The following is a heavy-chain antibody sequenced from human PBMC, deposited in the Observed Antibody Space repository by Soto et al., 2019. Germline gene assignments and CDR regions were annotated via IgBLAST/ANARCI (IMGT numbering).Heavy chain of an antibody. V-gene: IGHV3-30-3*01. CDR2: ISYDGSNK. D-gene: IGHD5-18*01. J-gene: IGHJ4*02. CDR3: ARDLEYSYGRDTGYFDY. CDR1: GFTFSSYA. Sequence: HPGGSLRLSCAASGFTFSSYAMHWVRQAPGKGLEWVAVISYDGSNKYYADSVKGRFTISRDNSKNTLYLQMNSLRAEDTAVYYCARDLEYSYGRDTGYFDYWGQGTLVTVSS.